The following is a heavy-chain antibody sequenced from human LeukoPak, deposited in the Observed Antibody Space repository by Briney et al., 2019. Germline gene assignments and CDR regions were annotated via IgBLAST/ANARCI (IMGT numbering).Heavy chain of an antibody. CDR2: MYLSGTT. V-gene: IGHV4-4*02. CDR3: ATEGSSWGLFDY. Sequence: SETLSLTCTVSGDSINSLDLWSWVRQPPGQGLEWIGEMYLSGTTHSNPSVKSRVTISIDKSKNQFFLNLSSVTAADTAVYYCATEGSSWGLFDYWGQGTLVTVSS. D-gene: IGHD6-13*01. CDR1: GDSINSLDL. J-gene: IGHJ4*02.